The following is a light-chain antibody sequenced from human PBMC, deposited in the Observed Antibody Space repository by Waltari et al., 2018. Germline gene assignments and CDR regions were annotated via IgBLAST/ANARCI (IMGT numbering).Light chain of an antibody. V-gene: IGLV7-43*01. CDR1: TGAVTSGFY. J-gene: IGLJ3*02. CDR3: LLYYGGAWV. CDR2: STS. Sequence: QTVVTQEPSLTVSPGGTVTLTCASSTGAVTSGFYPNWFQQNPGQTTRSLIYSTSNRTSWTRARFSGSLFGGKAVLTLADVQPEDEADYYCLLYYGGAWVFGGGTRLTVL.